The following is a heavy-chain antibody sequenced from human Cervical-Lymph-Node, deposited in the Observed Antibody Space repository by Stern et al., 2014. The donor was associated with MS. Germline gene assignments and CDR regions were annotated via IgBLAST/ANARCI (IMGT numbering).Heavy chain of an antibody. CDR3: APSSAI. J-gene: IGHJ3*02. Sequence: EVQLVESGGGLVQPGGSLKVSCAASGITFSASVIHWVRQASGKGLEWVGRIRNKGKNYATAYAVSVKDRFNISRDDSMDTAYLHMNSLKVEDTAVYYCAPSSAIWGRGTMVTVSS. V-gene: IGHV3-73*02. CDR2: IRNKGKNYAT. CDR1: GITFSASV.